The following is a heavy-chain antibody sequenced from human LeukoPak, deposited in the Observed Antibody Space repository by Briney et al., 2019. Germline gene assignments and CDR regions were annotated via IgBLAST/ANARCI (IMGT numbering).Heavy chain of an antibody. J-gene: IGHJ4*02. D-gene: IGHD3-10*01. CDR3: ARGQYYYGSGSLYFDY. Sequence: PSETLSLTCTVSGGSISSSSYYWGRIRQPPGKGLEWIGRIYTSGSTNYNPSLKSRVTMSVDTSKNQFSLKLSSVTAADTAVYYCARGQYYYGSGSLYFDYWGQGTLVTVSS. V-gene: IGHV4-39*07. CDR2: IYTSGST. CDR1: GGSISSSSYY.